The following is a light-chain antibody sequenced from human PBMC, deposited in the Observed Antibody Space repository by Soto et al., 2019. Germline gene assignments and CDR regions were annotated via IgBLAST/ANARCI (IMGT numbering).Light chain of an antibody. V-gene: IGKV1-6*01. CDR3: LQDYCRPYT. CDR1: QAIGND. J-gene: IGKJ2*01. Sequence: AIQMTQSRSPLSASVGDRVTITCRASQAIGNDLGWYQQKPAKAPKLLIYASSSLESGGPSRFSGSGSGTDFTLTISSLQPEDFATYYGLQDYCRPYTFGHGLMLEIK. CDR2: ASS.